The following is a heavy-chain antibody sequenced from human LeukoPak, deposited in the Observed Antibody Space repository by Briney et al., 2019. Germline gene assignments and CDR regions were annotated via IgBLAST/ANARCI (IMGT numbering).Heavy chain of an antibody. V-gene: IGHV3-7*01. CDR1: GFPFSSSW. CDR3: ARALSAAGNY. Sequence: GGSLRLSCAASGFPFSSSWMNWVLQAPGKGLEWVANIKQDGSDKYYVDSVKGRFTISRDNAKNSLYLQMNSLTAEDTAVYYCARALSAAGNYWGQGTLVTVSS. J-gene: IGHJ4*02. CDR2: IKQDGSDK. D-gene: IGHD6-13*01.